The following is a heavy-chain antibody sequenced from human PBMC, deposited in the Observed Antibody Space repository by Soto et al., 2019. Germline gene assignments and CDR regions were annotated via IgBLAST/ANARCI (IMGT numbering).Heavy chain of an antibody. V-gene: IGHV1-69*13. CDR1: GGTFSSYA. Sequence: SVKVSCKASGGTFSSYAISWVRQARGQGLEWMGGIIPIFGTANYAQKFQGRVTITADEPTSTAYMELSSLRSEDTAVYYCAREDQSRVATIPAGLDYWGQGTLVTVSS. CDR3: AREDQSRVATIPAGLDY. D-gene: IGHD5-12*01. J-gene: IGHJ4*02. CDR2: IIPIFGTA.